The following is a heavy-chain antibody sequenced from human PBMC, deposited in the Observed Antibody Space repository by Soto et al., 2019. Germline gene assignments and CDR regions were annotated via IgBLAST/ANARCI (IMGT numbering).Heavy chain of an antibody. Sequence: QVQLVESGGGVVQPGRSVRLSCAASGFTFSSYGMHWVRQAPGKGLEWLAVIWYDGSNKYYSDSVKGGFTISRDNSKNTVYLQMNSLRAEDTAVDYCASDRVAGTFSDGMHVWGQGTTVTVS. CDR2: IWYDGSNK. CDR1: GFTFSSYG. V-gene: IGHV3-33*01. J-gene: IGHJ6*02. D-gene: IGHD6-19*01. CDR3: ASDRVAGTFSDGMHV.